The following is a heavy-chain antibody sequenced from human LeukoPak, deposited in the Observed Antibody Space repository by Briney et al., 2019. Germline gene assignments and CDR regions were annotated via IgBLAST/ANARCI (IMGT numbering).Heavy chain of an antibody. J-gene: IGHJ4*02. CDR1: GYSIRSGDY. CDR3: ARNRSVTITPGFDH. V-gene: IGHV4-38-2*01. D-gene: IGHD4-17*01. Sequence: SETLSLTCAVSGYSIRSGDYWGWIRQSPGKGLEWIGSIYHSGSTHYNPSLKSRVTISVDTSKNQFSLMLSSVTAADTAVYYCARNRSVTITPGFDHWGQGTLVTVFS. CDR2: IYHSGST.